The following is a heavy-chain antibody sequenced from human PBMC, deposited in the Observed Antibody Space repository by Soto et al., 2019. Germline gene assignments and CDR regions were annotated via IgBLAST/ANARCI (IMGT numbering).Heavy chain of an antibody. J-gene: IGHJ6*02. D-gene: IGHD6-13*01. CDR2: IWYDGSNK. Sequence: GGSLRLSCAASGFTFSSYGMHWVRQAPGKGLEWVAVIWYDGSNKYYADSVKGRFTISRDNSKNTLYLQINSLRAEDTAVYYCARDPYSSSWYYYGMDVWGQGTTVTVSS. CDR3: ARDPYSSSWYYYGMDV. V-gene: IGHV3-33*01. CDR1: GFTFSSYG.